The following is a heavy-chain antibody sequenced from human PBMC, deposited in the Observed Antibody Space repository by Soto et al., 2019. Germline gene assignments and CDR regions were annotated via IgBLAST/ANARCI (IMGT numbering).Heavy chain of an antibody. CDR3: ARHFSVDYFDY. CDR2: IYYSGTT. Sequence: SETLSLTCTVSGDSTTSNSYFLAWIRPPPGKGLEWIGSIYYSGTTYYNPSLKSRVTISVDRSKNQFSLKLSSVTAADTAVYYCARHFSVDYFDYWGQGALVTVSS. CDR1: GDSTTSNSYF. J-gene: IGHJ4*02. V-gene: IGHV4-39*01.